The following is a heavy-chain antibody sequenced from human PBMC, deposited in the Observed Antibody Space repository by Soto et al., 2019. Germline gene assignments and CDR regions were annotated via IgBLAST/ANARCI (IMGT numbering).Heavy chain of an antibody. V-gene: IGHV5-51*01. CDR2: IYPGDSDT. Sequence: RGESLKISCKGSGYSFNSYWIGWVRQMPGKGLEWREIIYPGDSDTRYSPSFQGQVTISADKSISTADLQWSSLKASDTAMNYCARAGYYVILTGYYNDFDYLGQGTLVTVSS. D-gene: IGHD3-9*01. J-gene: IGHJ4*02. CDR1: GYSFNSYW. CDR3: ARAGYYVILTGYYNDFDY.